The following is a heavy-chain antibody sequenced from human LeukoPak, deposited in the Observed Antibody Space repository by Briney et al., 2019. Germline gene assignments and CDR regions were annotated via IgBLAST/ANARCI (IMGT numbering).Heavy chain of an antibody. V-gene: IGHV3-23*01. CDR1: GFAFSVYA. Sequence: GGSLRLSCAASGFAFSVYAMSWLRQPPGKGLEWVSTINANSGTTSYAASVRGRFSISRDNSKNTLYLQLNTLRADDTATYYCAKPISGGLAVTADWFHPGGQGTLVVVSS. J-gene: IGHJ5*01. D-gene: IGHD6-19*01. CDR3: AKPISGGLAVTADWFHP. CDR2: INANSGTT.